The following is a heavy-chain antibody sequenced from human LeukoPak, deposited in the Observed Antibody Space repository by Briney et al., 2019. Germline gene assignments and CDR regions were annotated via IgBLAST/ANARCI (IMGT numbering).Heavy chain of an antibody. CDR2: INPNSGGT. V-gene: IGHV1-2*02. CDR1: GYTFTGYY. D-gene: IGHD3-3*01. Sequence: ASVKVSCKASGYTFTGYYMHWVRQAPGQGLEWMGWINPNSGGTNYARRFQGRVTMTRDTSISTAYMELSRLRSDDTAVYYCARDRWAPGGRSGSIDYWGQGTLVTVSS. CDR3: ARDRWAPGGRSGSIDY. J-gene: IGHJ4*02.